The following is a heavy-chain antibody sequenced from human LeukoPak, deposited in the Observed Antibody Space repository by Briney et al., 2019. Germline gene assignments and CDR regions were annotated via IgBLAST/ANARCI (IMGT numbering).Heavy chain of an antibody. J-gene: IGHJ4*02. CDR2: MNPNSGNT. CDR3: ARVTGGDHFDY. CDR1: GYTFTSYD. D-gene: IGHD2-21*01. Sequence: ASVKVSCKASGYTFTSYDINWVRQATGQGLEWMGWMNPNSGNTGYAQKFQGRVTMTRDTSISTAYMELSRLRSDDTAVYYCARVTGGDHFDYWGQGTLVTVSS. V-gene: IGHV1-8*01.